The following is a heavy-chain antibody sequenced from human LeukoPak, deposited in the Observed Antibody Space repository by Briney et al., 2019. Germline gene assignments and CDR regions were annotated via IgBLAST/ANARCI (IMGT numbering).Heavy chain of an antibody. Sequence: SETLSLTCAVYGGSFSGYYWSWIRQPPGKGQEWIGEINHSGSTNYNPSLKSRVTISVDTSKNQFSLKLSSVTAADTAVYYCATSDVVVPAAMVYWGQGTLVTVSS. D-gene: IGHD2-2*01. CDR1: GGSFSGYY. J-gene: IGHJ4*02. CDR2: INHSGST. CDR3: ATSDVVVPAAMVY. V-gene: IGHV4-34*01.